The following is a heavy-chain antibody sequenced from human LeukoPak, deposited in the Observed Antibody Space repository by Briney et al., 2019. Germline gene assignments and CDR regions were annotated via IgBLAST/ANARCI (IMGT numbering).Heavy chain of an antibody. V-gene: IGHV3-23*01. CDR2: INDGVGRA. D-gene: IGHD3-10*01. CDR1: GFTFSNYA. CDR3: AVPPLSGTGSSRPLAGVDV. Sequence: GGSLRLSCSATGFTFSNYAMSWVRQAPGKGLEWVSAINDGVGRAFYADAVRGRFTISRDNAEDSLFLQMNSLRVEDTAVYYCAVPPLSGTGSSRPLAGVDVWGQGTTVTVSS. J-gene: IGHJ6*02.